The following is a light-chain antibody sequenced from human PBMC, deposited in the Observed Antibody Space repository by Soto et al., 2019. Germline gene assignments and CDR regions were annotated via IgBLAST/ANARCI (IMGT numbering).Light chain of an antibody. J-gene: IGKJ2*01. V-gene: IGKV3-15*01. CDR3: QQYHNWPPQYT. CDR2: GAS. CDR1: HTVASN. Sequence: EIVMTQSPASLSVSPGDGATLSCRASHTVASNLAWYQQKPGQGPRLLIHGASTRAAGVPARFSGSGSGTDFTLTISSLQSVDFAVYYCQQYHNWPPQYTFGQGTKLQIK.